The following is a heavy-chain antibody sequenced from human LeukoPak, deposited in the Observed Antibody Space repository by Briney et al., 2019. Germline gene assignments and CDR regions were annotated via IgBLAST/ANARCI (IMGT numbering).Heavy chain of an antibody. V-gene: IGHV3-7*01. J-gene: IGHJ4*02. CDR3: AREDAVGATCFDY. D-gene: IGHD1-26*01. Sequence: GGSLRLSCAASGFTFSSYWMSWVRQAPGKGLEWVANIKQDGSEKYYVDSVKGRFTISRDNAKNSLYLQMNSLRAEDTAVCYCAREDAVGATCFDYWGQGTLVTVSS. CDR1: GFTFSSYW. CDR2: IKQDGSEK.